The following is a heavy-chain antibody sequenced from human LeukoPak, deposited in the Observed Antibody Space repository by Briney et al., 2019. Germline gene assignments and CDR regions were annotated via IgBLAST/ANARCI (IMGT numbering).Heavy chain of an antibody. V-gene: IGHV1-3*01. CDR2: INAGNGNT. J-gene: IGHJ4*02. D-gene: IGHD3-22*01. CDR3: ARVGDPYYYDSSGGIAY. Sequence: ASVKVSCKASGYTFTSYAMHWVRQAPGQRLEWMGWINAGNGNTEYSQKFQGRVTITRDTSASTAYMELSSLRSEDTAVYYCARVGDPYYYDSSGGIAYWGQGTLVTVSS. CDR1: GYTFTSYA.